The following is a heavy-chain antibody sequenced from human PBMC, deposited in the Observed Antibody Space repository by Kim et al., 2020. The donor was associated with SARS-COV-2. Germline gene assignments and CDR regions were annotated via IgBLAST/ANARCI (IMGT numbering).Heavy chain of an antibody. CDR2: ISSSSSYI. V-gene: IGHV3-21*01. Sequence: GGSLRLSCAASGFTFSSYSMNWVRQAPGKGLEWVSSISSSSSYIYYADSVKGRFTISRDNAKNSLYLQMNSLRAEDTAVYYCARDEDGDSGYYYYGMDVWGQGTTVTVSS. CDR1: GFTFSSYS. CDR3: ARDEDGDSGYYYYGMDV. J-gene: IGHJ6*02. D-gene: IGHD6-13*01.